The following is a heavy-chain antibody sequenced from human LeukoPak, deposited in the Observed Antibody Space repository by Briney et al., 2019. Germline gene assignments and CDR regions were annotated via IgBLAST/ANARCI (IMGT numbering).Heavy chain of an antibody. CDR3: ARQKWEQQGRDYYFNGLDV. V-gene: IGHV4-4*02. CDR2: IYLYGTT. Sequence: SGTLSLTCSVSIGSISSSKWWSWVRQSPVKGLEWIGEIYLYGTTNYNPSFTSRVTMSVDRSRNQFSLKLTSVTAADTAVYYCARQKWEQQGRDYYFNGLDVWGPGTTVTVSS. CDR1: IGSISSSKW. D-gene: IGHD1/OR15-1a*01. J-gene: IGHJ6*02.